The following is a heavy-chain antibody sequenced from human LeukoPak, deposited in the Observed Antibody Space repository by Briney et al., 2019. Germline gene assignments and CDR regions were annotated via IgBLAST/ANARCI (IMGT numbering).Heavy chain of an antibody. CDR3: TTDQIVRITIFGVVIQDY. CDR1: GFTFSSYS. V-gene: IGHV3-15*01. J-gene: IGHJ4*02. Sequence: PGGSLRLSCAASGFTFSSYSMNWVRQAPGKGLEWVGRIKSKTDGGTTDYAAPVKGRFTISRDDSKNTLYLQMNSLKTEDTAVYYCTTDQIVRITIFGVVIQDYWGQGTLVTVS. D-gene: IGHD3-3*01. CDR2: IKSKTDGGTT.